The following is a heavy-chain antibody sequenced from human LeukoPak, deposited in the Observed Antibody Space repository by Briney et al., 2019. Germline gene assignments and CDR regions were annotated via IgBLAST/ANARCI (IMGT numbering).Heavy chain of an antibody. CDR2: IYYSGST. Sequence: PSETLSLTCTVSGGSVSSGSYYWSWIRQPPGRGLEWIGYIYYSGSTNYNPSLKSRVTISVDTSKNQFSLKLSSVTAADTAVYYCARESIAVAAPFDYWGQGTLVTVFS. CDR3: ARESIAVAAPFDY. CDR1: GGSVSSGSYY. D-gene: IGHD6-19*01. J-gene: IGHJ4*02. V-gene: IGHV4-61*01.